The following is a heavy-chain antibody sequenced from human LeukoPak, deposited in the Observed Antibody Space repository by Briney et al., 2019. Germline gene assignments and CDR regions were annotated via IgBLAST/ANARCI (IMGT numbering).Heavy chain of an antibody. CDR2: ISGDGGST. V-gene: IGHV3-43*02. CDR3: AKDIGCPLFRWYCNYYYGMDV. Sequence: GGSLRLSCAASGFTYDDYAMHWVRQAPGNGLEWVSLISGDGGSTYYADSVKGRFTISRDNSKNSLYLQMNSLRTEDTALYYCAKDIGCPLFRWYCNYYYGMDVWGQGTTVTVSS. J-gene: IGHJ6*02. D-gene: IGHD4-23*01. CDR1: GFTYDDYA.